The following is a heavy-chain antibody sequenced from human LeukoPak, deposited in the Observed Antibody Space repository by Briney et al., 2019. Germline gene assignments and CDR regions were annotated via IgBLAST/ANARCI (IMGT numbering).Heavy chain of an antibody. J-gene: IGHJ4*02. D-gene: IGHD4-11*01. V-gene: IGHV3-74*01. CDR3: VRGDYSNYDFDY. Sequence: PGGSLRLSCAASGFTFSSYWMHWVRQAPGKGQVWVSCLNSDGSSTRYADSVKGRFTISRDNAKNTLYLQMNSLRVEDTAVYYCVRGDYSNYDFDYWGQGTLVTVSS. CDR1: GFTFSSYW. CDR2: LNSDGSST.